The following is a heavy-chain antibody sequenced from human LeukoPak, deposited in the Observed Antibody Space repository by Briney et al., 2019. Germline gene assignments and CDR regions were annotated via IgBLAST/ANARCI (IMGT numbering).Heavy chain of an antibody. CDR3: ARTGVDSSEADY. V-gene: IGHV3-64*01. J-gene: IGHJ4*02. D-gene: IGHD6-25*01. Sequence: GGSLRLSCAASGFTFSSYAMHWVRQAPGKGLEYVSAISSNGGSTYYANSVKGRFTISRDDSKNTLYLQMNSLRAEDTAVYYCARTGVDSSEADYWGQGTLVTVSS. CDR2: ISSNGGST. CDR1: GFTFSSYA.